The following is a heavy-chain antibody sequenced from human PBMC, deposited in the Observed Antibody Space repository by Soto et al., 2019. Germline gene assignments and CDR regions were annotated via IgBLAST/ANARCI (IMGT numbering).Heavy chain of an antibody. D-gene: IGHD3-10*01. CDR1: GFSCSSYN. V-gene: IGHV3-13*01. Sequence: SLRGSCVASGFSCSSYNKHWVRQATGKGLEWVSAIGTAGDTYYPGSVKGRFTISRENAKNSLYLQMNSLRAGDTAVYYCARDARFGFDPWGQGTLVTVSS. CDR3: ARDARFGFDP. CDR2: IGTAGDT. J-gene: IGHJ5*02.